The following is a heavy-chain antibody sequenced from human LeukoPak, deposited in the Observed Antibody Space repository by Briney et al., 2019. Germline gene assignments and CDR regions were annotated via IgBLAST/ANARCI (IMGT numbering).Heavy chain of an antibody. D-gene: IGHD3-22*01. V-gene: IGHV1-18*01. Sequence: GASVKVSCKASGYTFTSYGISWVRQAPGQGLEWMGWISAYNGNTNYAQKLQGRVTMTTDTSTSTAYMELRSLRSDDTAVYYCARTVTYYYDSSGYYYFDYWGQGTLVTVSS. CDR1: GYTFTSYG. CDR3: ARTVTYYYDSSGYYYFDY. CDR2: ISAYNGNT. J-gene: IGHJ4*02.